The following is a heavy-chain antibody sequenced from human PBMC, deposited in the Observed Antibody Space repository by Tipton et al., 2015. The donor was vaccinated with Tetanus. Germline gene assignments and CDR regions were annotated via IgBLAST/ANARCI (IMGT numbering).Heavy chain of an antibody. Sequence: SLRLSCAASGFIFSSYWMHWVSQAPGKVLVWVSRINSDGRSTSYADSVKGRFTISRDNAKNTLYLQMNSLRAEDTAVYYCARAEGTSIRYSSSWYPFVYGINVWGQETAVTVSS. D-gene: IGHD6-13*01. CDR3: ARAEGTSIRYSSSWYPFVYGINV. V-gene: IGHV3-74*01. CDR1: GFIFSSYW. CDR2: INSDGRST. J-gene: IGHJ6*02.